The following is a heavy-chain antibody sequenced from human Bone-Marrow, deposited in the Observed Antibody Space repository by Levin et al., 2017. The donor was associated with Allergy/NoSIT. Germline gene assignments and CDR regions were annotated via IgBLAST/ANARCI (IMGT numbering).Heavy chain of an antibody. D-gene: IGHD2-21*02. CDR1: GFTFSDYY. Sequence: GGSLRLSCAASGFTFSDYYMSWIRQAPGKGLEWVSYISSSGSTIYYADPVKGRCTISRDNAKNSLYLQMNSLRAEDTAVYYCARDLTSCGDCYSRTFDYWGQGTLVTVSS. CDR3: ARDLTSCGDCYSRTFDY. J-gene: IGHJ4*02. V-gene: IGHV3-11*01. CDR2: ISSSGSTI.